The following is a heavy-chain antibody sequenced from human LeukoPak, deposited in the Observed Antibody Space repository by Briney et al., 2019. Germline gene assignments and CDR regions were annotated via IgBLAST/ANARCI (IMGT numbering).Heavy chain of an antibody. CDR3: AKEYYDFWSGYYSNDP. D-gene: IGHD3-3*01. CDR1: GFTFSSYG. J-gene: IGHJ5*02. Sequence: GGSLRLSCAASGFTFSSYGMHWVRQAPGKGLEWVAVISYDGSNKYYADSVKGRFTISRDNSKNTLYLQMNSLRAEDTAVYYCAKEYYDFWSGYYSNDPWGQGTLVTVSS. V-gene: IGHV3-30*18. CDR2: ISYDGSNK.